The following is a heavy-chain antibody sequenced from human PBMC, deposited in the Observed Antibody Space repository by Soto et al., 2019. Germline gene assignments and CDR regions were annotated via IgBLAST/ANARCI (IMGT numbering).Heavy chain of an antibody. CDR1: GFTFSDYY. J-gene: IGHJ5*02. D-gene: IGHD6-13*01. CDR2: ISSSGSTI. Sequence: GGSLRLSCAASGFTFSDYYMSWIRQAPGKGLEWVSYISSSGSTIYYADSVKARFTISRDNAKNSLYLQMNSLRAEDTAVYYCARGGSSSWYNWFDPWGQGTLVTVSS. CDR3: ARGGSSSWYNWFDP. V-gene: IGHV3-11*01.